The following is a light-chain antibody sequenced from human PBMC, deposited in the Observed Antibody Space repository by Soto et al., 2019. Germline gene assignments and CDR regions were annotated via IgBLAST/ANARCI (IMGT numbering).Light chain of an antibody. Sequence: ELVLTQSPATLSLSPGDRATLSCRASQSVSSYLAWYQQQPGQAPRLLIYDASTRATGIPSRFSGSGSGTDCTPAISILVTEDFAVYDCQQRRNLHPITFGQGKRLEIK. V-gene: IGKV3-11*01. CDR3: QQRRNLHPIT. CDR2: DAS. CDR1: QSVSSY. J-gene: IGKJ5*01.